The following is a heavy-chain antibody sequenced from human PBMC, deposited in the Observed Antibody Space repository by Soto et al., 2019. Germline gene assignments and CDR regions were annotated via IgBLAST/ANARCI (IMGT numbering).Heavy chain of an antibody. D-gene: IGHD1-26*01. J-gene: IGHJ4*02. CDR2: ISYDGSNK. V-gene: IGHV3-30*03. CDR3: ARYSGKYQGPIDY. CDR1: GFTFSHYG. Sequence: QVQLVESGGGVVQPGRSVRLSCAASGFTFSHYGIHWVRKAPGKGLEWLAVISYDGSNKHYADSVKGRFTVSRDNSKNTLYLQMNSLRAEDTAVYFCARYSGKYQGPIDYWGQGTLVTVSS.